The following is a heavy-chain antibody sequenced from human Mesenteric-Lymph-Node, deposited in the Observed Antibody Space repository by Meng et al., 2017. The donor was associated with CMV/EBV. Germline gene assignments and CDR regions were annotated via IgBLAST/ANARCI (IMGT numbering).Heavy chain of an antibody. CDR2: IIPVFDIA. J-gene: IGHJ6*02. CDR1: GYTFSDYY. CDR3: ARGSCYSCYYGMDV. Sequence: SVKVSCKASGYTFSDYYIYWLRQAPGQGLQWMGGIIPVFDIAKYAQKFQGRVTITADKSTSIVYMEVSSLRSEDTAVYYCARGSCYSCYYGMDVWGQGTTVTVSS. D-gene: IGHD2-15*01. V-gene: IGHV1-69*10.